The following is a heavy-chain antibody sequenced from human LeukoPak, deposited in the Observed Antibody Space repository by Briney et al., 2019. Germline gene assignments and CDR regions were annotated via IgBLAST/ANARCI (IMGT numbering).Heavy chain of an antibody. CDR1: GYTFTNYA. CDR3: ATSGYYQPHFDY. V-gene: IGHV1-3*01. Sequence: ASVKVSCKASGYTFTNYAMHWVRQAPGQRLEWMGWINAGNGNTKYSQKFQGRVTITRDTSASTDYMELSSLRSEDTAVYDCATSGYYQPHFDYWGQGTLVTVSS. J-gene: IGHJ4*02. CDR2: INAGNGNT. D-gene: IGHD3-22*01.